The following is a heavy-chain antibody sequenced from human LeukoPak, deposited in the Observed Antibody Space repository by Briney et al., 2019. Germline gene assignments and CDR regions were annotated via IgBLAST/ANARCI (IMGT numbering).Heavy chain of an antibody. Sequence: KAGGSLRLSCTSSGFTLSSYWMSWVRQAPGKGLEWVANIKQDGSEKYYVDSVKGRFTIFRDNAKSSLYLQMDSLRAEDTAVYYCARSARSAFDIWGQGTMVTVSS. CDR3: ARSARSAFDI. V-gene: IGHV3-7*03. J-gene: IGHJ3*02. D-gene: IGHD6-6*01. CDR1: GFTLSSYW. CDR2: IKQDGSEK.